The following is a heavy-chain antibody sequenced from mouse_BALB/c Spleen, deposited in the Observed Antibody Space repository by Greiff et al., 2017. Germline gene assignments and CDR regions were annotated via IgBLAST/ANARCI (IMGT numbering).Heavy chain of an antibody. CDR3: ARHSYYGSDYYAMDY. J-gene: IGHJ4*01. V-gene: IGHV5-12-1*01. Sequence: EVMLVESGGGLVKPGGSLKLSCAASGFSFSSYDMSWVRQTPEKRLEWVAYISSGGGSTYYPDTVKGRFTISRDNAKNTLYLQMSSLKSEDTAMYYCARHSYYGSDYYAMDYWGQGTSVTVSS. D-gene: IGHD1-1*01. CDR1: GFSFSSYD. CDR2: ISSGGGST.